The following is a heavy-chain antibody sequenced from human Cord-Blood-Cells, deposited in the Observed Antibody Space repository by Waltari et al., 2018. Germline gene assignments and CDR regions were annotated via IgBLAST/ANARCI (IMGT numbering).Heavy chain of an antibody. CDR2: INHSGST. Sequence: QVQLQQWGAGLLKPSETLSLTCAVYGGSFSGYYWSWIGQPPGKGLEWIGEINHSGSTNYNPSLKSRVTISVDTSKNQFSLKLSSVTAADTAVYYCARATNFDWLLGTNYYGMDVWGQGTTVTVSS. D-gene: IGHD3-9*01. V-gene: IGHV4-34*01. CDR1: GGSFSGYY. J-gene: IGHJ6*02. CDR3: ARATNFDWLLGTNYYGMDV.